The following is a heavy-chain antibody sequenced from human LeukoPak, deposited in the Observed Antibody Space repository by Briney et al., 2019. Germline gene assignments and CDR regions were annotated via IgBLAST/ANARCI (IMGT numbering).Heavy chain of an antibody. D-gene: IGHD3-9*01. CDR3: ARDRRDYDILTGYYFRDAFDI. Sequence: ASVKVSCKASGYTFTSYAMNWVRQAPGQGLGWMGWINTNTGNPTYAQGFTGRFVFSLDTSVSTAYLQISSLKAEDTAVYYCARDRRDYDILTGYYFRDAFDIWGQGTMVTVSS. CDR2: INTNTGNP. CDR1: GYTFTSYA. V-gene: IGHV7-4-1*02. J-gene: IGHJ3*02.